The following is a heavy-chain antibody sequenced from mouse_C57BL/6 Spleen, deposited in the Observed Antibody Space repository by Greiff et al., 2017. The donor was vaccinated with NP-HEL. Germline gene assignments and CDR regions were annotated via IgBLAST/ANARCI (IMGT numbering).Heavy chain of an antibody. Sequence: VQLQESGAELAKPGASVKLSCKASGYTFTSYWMHWVKQRPGQGLEWIGYINPSSGYTKYNQKFKDKATLTADKSSSTAYMQLSSLTYEDSAVYYCARVYYSNYYAMDYWGQGTSVTVSS. J-gene: IGHJ4*01. CDR2: INPSSGYT. D-gene: IGHD2-5*01. CDR1: GYTFTSYW. V-gene: IGHV1-7*01. CDR3: ARVYYSNYYAMDY.